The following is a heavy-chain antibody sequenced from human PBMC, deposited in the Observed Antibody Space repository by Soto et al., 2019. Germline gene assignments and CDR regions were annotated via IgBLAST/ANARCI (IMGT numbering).Heavy chain of an antibody. D-gene: IGHD3-10*01. CDR3: ARDSVEVRGVRFFDY. Sequence: SETLSLTCTVSGDSVTSGNYYWSWIRQPPGKGLEWIGYIYHSGSTYYNPSLKSRVTISVDRSKNQFSLKLSSVTAADTAVYYCARDSVEVRGVRFFDYWGQGTLVTVSS. V-gene: IGHV4-30-2*01. J-gene: IGHJ4*02. CDR2: IYHSGST. CDR1: GDSVTSGNYY.